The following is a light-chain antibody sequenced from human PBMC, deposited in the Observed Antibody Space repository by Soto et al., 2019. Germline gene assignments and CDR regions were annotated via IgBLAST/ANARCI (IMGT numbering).Light chain of an antibody. CDR1: SSDVGGYNF. CDR2: EVS. CDR3: SSFTSTSTVV. J-gene: IGLJ1*01. V-gene: IGLV2-14*01. Sequence: QSVLTQPASVSGSPGQSITISCTGTSSDVGGYNFVSWYQQHPGKAPKLMIHEVSNRPSGVSNRFSASKSGNTASLTISGLQAEDEADYYCSSFTSTSTVVFGPGTKVTV.